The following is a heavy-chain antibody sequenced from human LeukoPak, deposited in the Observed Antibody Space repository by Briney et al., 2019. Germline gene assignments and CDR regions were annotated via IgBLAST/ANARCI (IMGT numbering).Heavy chain of an antibody. D-gene: IGHD2-15*01. CDR1: GYTFTSYY. V-gene: IGHV1-46*01. CDR2: INPSGGST. CDR3: ARYSDCCSGGSCKRGRWFDP. J-gene: IGHJ5*02. Sequence: ASVKVSCKASGYTFTSYYMHWVRQAPGQGLEWMGIINPSGGSTSYAQKFQGRVTMTRDTSTSTVYMELSSLRSEDTAVYYCARYSDCCSGGSCKRGRWFDPWGQGTLVTVSS.